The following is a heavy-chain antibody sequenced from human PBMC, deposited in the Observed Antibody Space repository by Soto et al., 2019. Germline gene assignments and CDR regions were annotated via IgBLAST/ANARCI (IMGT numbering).Heavy chain of an antibody. Sequence: GGSLRLSCAASGFTFDDYAMHWVRQAPGKGLEWVSGISWNSGSIGYADSVKGRFTISRDNAKNSLYLQMNSLRAEDTALYYCAKVSERFIAVAGTFFDYWGQGTLVTVSS. CDR2: ISWNSGSI. J-gene: IGHJ4*02. D-gene: IGHD6-19*01. CDR3: AKVSERFIAVAGTFFDY. CDR1: GFTFDDYA. V-gene: IGHV3-9*01.